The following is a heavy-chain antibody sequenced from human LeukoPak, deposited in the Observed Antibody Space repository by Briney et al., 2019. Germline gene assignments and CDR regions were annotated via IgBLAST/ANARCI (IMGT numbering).Heavy chain of an antibody. CDR3: EREHYYDSSGYLYRGYYFDY. D-gene: IGHD3-22*01. Sequence: GGSLRLSCAASGFTFSDYYMSWIRQAPGKGLEWVSYISSSGSTIYYADSVKGRFTISRDNAKNSLYLQMNSLRAEDTAVYYCEREHYYDSSGYLYRGYYFDYWGRGTLVTVSS. CDR2: ISSSGSTI. V-gene: IGHV3-11*01. CDR1: GFTFSDYY. J-gene: IGHJ4*02.